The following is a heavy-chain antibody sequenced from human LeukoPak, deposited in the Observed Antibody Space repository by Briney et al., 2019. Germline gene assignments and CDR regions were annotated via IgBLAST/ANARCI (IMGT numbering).Heavy chain of an antibody. D-gene: IGHD4-11*01. J-gene: IGHJ3*02. CDR1: GFTLRSYT. CDR2: NGISSNKI. Sequence: GGSLRLSCAASGFTLRSYTMSWVRQAPGKGLEWVSSNGISSNKIYYADSVKGRFIISRDNAKNSVYLQMNSLRAEDTAVYYCARGSGVTTGPDAFDIWGQGTMVTVSS. CDR3: ARGSGVTTGPDAFDI. V-gene: IGHV3-21*01.